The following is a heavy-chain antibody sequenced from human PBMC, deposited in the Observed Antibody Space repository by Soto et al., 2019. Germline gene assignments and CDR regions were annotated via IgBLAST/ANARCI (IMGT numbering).Heavy chain of an antibody. J-gene: IGHJ6*02. Sequence: PGGSLRLSCAASGFTFSSYEMNWVRQAPGKGLEWVSYISSSGSTIYYADSVKGRFPTSRDNAKNALYLQMNSLRAEDTAVYYCARESSIYYDSSGYYYGHYYGMDVWGQGTTVTVS. D-gene: IGHD3-22*01. CDR2: ISSSGSTI. CDR1: GFTFSSYE. CDR3: ARESSIYYDSSGYYYGHYYGMDV. V-gene: IGHV3-48*03.